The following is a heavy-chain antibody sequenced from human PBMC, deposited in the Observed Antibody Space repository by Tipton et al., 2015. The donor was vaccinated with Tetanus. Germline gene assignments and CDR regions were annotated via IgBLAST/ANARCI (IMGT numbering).Heavy chain of an antibody. V-gene: IGHV3-23*01. Sequence: SLRLSCAASGFMFSSYTMSWVRQAPGKGLECVSAIGGSGDASYYADSVKGRFTISRDNSKNTLSLQMNSLRGEDTAVYYCAKALGSSAWYGTWGQGTLVTVSS. J-gene: IGHJ5*02. CDR1: GFMFSSYT. CDR3: AKALGSSAWYGT. CDR2: IGGSGDAS. D-gene: IGHD6-13*01.